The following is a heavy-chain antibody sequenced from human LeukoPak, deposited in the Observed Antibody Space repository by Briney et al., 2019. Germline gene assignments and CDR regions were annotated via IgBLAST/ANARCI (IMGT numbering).Heavy chain of an antibody. J-gene: IGHJ4*02. Sequence: GGSLRLSCAASGFTFSDYYMSWIRQAPGKGLEWVSYISSSGSTTYYADSVKGRFTISRDNAKNSLYLQMNSLRAEDTAVYYCARAPRTYDYVWGSYRPLHLDYWGQGTLVTVSS. CDR1: GFTFSDYY. D-gene: IGHD3-16*02. CDR2: ISSSGSTT. CDR3: ARAPRTYDYVWGSYRPLHLDY. V-gene: IGHV3-11*01.